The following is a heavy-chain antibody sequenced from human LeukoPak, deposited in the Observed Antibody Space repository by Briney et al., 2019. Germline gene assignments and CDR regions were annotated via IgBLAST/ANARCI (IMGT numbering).Heavy chain of an antibody. Sequence: GGSLRLSCAASGFTFTNAWMTWVRQAPGKGLEWVGRIKSKSDGGTTDYAAPVKGRFIITRDDSKNTLYLQMDSLKTEDTAVYYCNTAYIDSRPWGQGTLVTVSS. D-gene: IGHD3-16*01. V-gene: IGHV3-15*01. CDR1: GFTFTNAW. CDR3: NTAYIDSRP. J-gene: IGHJ5*02. CDR2: IKSKSDGGTT.